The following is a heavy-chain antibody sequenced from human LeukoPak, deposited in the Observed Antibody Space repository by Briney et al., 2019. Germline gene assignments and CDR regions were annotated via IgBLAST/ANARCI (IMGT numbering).Heavy chain of an antibody. J-gene: IGHJ4*02. V-gene: IGHV4-34*01. CDR1: GGSFSGYY. CDR2: INHSGST. Sequence: SETLSLTCAVYGGSFSGYYWSWIRQPPGKGLEWIGEINHSGSTNYNPSLKSRVTISVDTSKNQFSLKLSSVTAADTAVYYCARDKNIAAAGTFDYWGQGTLVTVSS. D-gene: IGHD6-13*01. CDR3: ARDKNIAAAGTFDY.